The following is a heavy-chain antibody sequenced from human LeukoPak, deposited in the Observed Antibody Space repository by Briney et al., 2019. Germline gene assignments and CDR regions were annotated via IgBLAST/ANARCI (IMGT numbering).Heavy chain of an antibody. CDR3: ARIDDEYQLNY. CDR1: GGTFSSYA. V-gene: IGHV1-69*13. Sequence: ASVKVSCKASGGTFSSYAISWVRQAPGQGLEWMGGIIPIFGTANYAQKFQGRVAITADESTSTAYMELSSLRSEDTAVYYCARIDDEYQLNYWGQGTLVTVSS. CDR2: IIPIFGTA. D-gene: IGHD2-2*01. J-gene: IGHJ4*02.